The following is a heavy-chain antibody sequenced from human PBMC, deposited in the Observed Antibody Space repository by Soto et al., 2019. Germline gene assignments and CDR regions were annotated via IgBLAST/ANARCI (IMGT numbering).Heavy chain of an antibody. V-gene: IGHV1-69*01. CDR1: GGTFSSYA. J-gene: IGHJ5*02. Sequence: QVQLVQSGAEVKKPGSSVKVSCKASGGTFSSYAISWVRQAPGQGLEWMGGIIHSFGTANYAQKFQGRVTITADESPRTAYMELSSLRSEDTAVYYCARGGLLPGGPTVTPLAWFAPWGQGTLVTVSS. CDR3: ARGGLLPGGPTVTPLAWFAP. D-gene: IGHD4-17*01. CDR2: IIHSFGTA.